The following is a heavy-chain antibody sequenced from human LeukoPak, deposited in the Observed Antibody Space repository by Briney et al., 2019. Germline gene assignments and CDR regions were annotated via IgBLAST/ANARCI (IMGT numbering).Heavy chain of an antibody. D-gene: IGHD6-19*01. CDR3: ARGPLFYSSGLFDY. CDR2: IDSDDGST. CDR1: GFTFSRDW. Sequence: PGGSLRLSCAASGFTFSRDWMHWVRQVPGKGLVWVSRIDSDDGSTSYADSVKGRFTISRDNAKNTLYLQMNSLRAEDTAVYYCARGPLFYSSGLFDYWGQGTLVTVSS. J-gene: IGHJ4*02. V-gene: IGHV3-74*01.